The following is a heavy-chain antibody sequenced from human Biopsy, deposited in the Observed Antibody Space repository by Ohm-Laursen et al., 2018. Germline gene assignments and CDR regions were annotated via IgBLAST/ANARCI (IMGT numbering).Heavy chain of an antibody. Sequence: GASVKVSCKVSGYTLTALSMHWVRQAPGRGLEWMGGFAPENGKTIYAQKFQGRTTMTEDTSTDTAYMELSSLRSEDTAVYYCAADINVWNVNYWGQGTQVTVSS. V-gene: IGHV1-24*01. J-gene: IGHJ4*02. D-gene: IGHD1-1*01. CDR3: AADINVWNVNY. CDR2: FAPENGKT. CDR1: GYTLTALS.